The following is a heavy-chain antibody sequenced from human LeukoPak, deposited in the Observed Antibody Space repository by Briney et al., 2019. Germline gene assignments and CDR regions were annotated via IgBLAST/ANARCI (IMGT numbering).Heavy chain of an antibody. CDR1: GVTFSGEA. J-gene: IGHJ4*02. Sequence: GGSLRLPCAPAGVTFSGEARSGGREGLGKGRGWVLASDLTGATYSADSVKGRFAASTANSRPALYLQMKRLRVEYRAVYHCAIASCNGYYSWGQGTLVTVSS. V-gene: IGHV3-23*01. CDR3: AIASCNGYYS. D-gene: IGHD3-22*01. CDR2: SDLTGAT.